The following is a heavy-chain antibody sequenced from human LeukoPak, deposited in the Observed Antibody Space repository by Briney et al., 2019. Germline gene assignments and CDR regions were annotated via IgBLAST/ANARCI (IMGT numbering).Heavy chain of an antibody. CDR1: GFSFGDHY. CDR3: ATNASLDC. V-gene: IGHV3-72*01. Sequence: GGSLRLSCAASGFSFGDHYMNWVRQAPGKGLEWISRTHNKAKSHITQYAASVRGRFTISRDDSKNSLSLQMNSLKTEDTAVNYCATNASLDCWGQGTVVTVSS. D-gene: IGHD2-8*01. J-gene: IGHJ4*02. CDR2: THNKAKSHIT.